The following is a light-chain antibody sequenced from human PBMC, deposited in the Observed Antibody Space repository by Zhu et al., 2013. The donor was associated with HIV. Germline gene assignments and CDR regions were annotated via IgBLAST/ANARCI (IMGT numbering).Light chain of an antibody. Sequence: EVVLTQSPATLSFSPGERATLSCRASQSVANSLAWYQQKPGQAPRLVIYDASKRATGIPPRFSGSGSGTDFTLTISRLEPDDFAVYYCHQHDKSRTFGPGD. CDR2: DAS. J-gene: IGKJ2*01. V-gene: IGKV3-11*01. CDR1: QSVANS. CDR3: HQHDKSRT.